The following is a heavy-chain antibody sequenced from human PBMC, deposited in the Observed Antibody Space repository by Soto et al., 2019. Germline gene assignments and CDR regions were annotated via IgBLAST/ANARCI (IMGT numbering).Heavy chain of an antibody. V-gene: IGHV4-4*02. J-gene: IGHJ4*02. Sequence: QVQLQESGPEVVKPSVTLSLSCAVSGGSFSTTHRWTWVRQAPGKGLEWIGEVYDSGNTNYSPSLKSRVTISQDKSKTEFYLKLTSVTAADTAVYYCARVYVFVGLAFSFDYWGQGALVTVSA. CDR2: VYDSGNT. CDR1: GGSFSTTHR. D-gene: IGHD2-21*01. CDR3: ARVYVFVGLAFSFDY.